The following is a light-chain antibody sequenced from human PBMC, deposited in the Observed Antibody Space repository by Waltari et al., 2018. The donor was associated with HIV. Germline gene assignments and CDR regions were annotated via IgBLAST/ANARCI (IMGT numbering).Light chain of an antibody. V-gene: IGKV3-20*01. Sequence: EFVLTQSPGALSFPPGERATLPGRASQSVSKNYLAWYQQKSGQAPRLLIYGASSRATGIADRFSGSGSGTDFTLTISRLEPEDFAVYYCQQYGSSPCTFGPGTKVDVK. CDR2: GAS. J-gene: IGKJ3*01. CDR3: QQYGSSPCT. CDR1: QSVSKNY.